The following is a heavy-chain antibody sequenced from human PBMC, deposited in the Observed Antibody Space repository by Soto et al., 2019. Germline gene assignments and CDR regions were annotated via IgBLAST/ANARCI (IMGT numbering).Heavy chain of an antibody. CDR1: GYTFTSYG. J-gene: IGHJ4*02. D-gene: IGHD3-16*01. Sequence: SVKVSCKASGYTFTSYGISWVRQAPGQGLEWMGRIIPILGIANYAQKFQGRVTITRDTSASTAYMELSSLRSEDTAVYYCASLGIMITFGGVPIWGQGTLVTVSS. V-gene: IGHV1-69*04. CDR3: ASLGIMITFGGVPI. CDR2: IIPILGIA.